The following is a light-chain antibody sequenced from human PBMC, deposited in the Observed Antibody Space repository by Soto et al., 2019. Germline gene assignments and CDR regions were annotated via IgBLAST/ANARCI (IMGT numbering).Light chain of an antibody. Sequence: EIVLTQSPGTLSLSPGERATLSCRPSQSVSSSYLAWYQQKPGQAPRLLIYGASSRATGIPDRFSGSGSGTDFTLTISRLEPEDFAVYYCQQYGSVITFGQGTRLEIK. J-gene: IGKJ5*01. CDR2: GAS. V-gene: IGKV3-20*01. CDR1: QSVSSSY. CDR3: QQYGSVIT.